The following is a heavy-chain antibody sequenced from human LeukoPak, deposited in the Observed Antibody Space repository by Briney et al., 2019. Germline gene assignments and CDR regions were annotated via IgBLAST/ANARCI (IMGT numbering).Heavy chain of an antibody. V-gene: IGHV4-30-2*01. CDR3: ARALYYYDSSGYDAAQGEHAFDI. CDR1: GGSISSGGYY. J-gene: IGHJ3*02. CDR2: IYHSRST. D-gene: IGHD3-22*01. Sequence: PSETLSLTCTVSGGSISSGGYYWSWIRQPPGKGLEWIGYIYHSRSTYYNPSLKSRVTISVDTSKNQFSLKLSSVTAADTAVFYCARALYYYDSSGYDAAQGEHAFDIWGQGTMVTVSS.